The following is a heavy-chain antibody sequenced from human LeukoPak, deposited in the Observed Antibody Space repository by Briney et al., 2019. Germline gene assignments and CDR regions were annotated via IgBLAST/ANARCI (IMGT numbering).Heavy chain of an antibody. D-gene: IGHD3-3*01. Sequence: SETLSPTCTVSSGSISSGSYYWRWVRQPAGKGLEWIGRIYTSGSTNYNPSLKSRVTISVDPSKNQFSLKLSSVTAADTAVYYCAREGKYYDFWSGYGYWGQGTLVTVSS. CDR2: IYTSGST. J-gene: IGHJ4*02. V-gene: IGHV4-61*02. CDR1: SGSISSGSYY. CDR3: AREGKYYDFWSGYGY.